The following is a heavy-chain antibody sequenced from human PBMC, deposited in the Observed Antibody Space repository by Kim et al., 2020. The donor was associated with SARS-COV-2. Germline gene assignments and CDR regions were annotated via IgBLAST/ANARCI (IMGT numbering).Heavy chain of an antibody. CDR1: GGTFSSYA. CDR2: IIPILGIA. D-gene: IGHD3-10*01. Sequence: SVKVSCKASGGTFSSYAISWVRQAPGQGLEWMGRIIPILGIANYAQKFQGRVTITADKSTSTAYMELSSLRSEDTAVYYCASFGYYGSGSYNRKYFDYWGQGTLVTVSS. J-gene: IGHJ4*02. CDR3: ASFGYYGSGSYNRKYFDY. V-gene: IGHV1-69*04.